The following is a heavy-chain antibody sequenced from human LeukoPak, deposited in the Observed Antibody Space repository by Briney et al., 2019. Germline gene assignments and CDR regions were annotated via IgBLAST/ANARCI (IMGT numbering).Heavy chain of an antibody. CDR1: GFTFSSYA. J-gene: IGHJ4*02. CDR3: AKIRLYYDSSGYLEYFDY. V-gene: IGHV3-23*01. Sequence: GGSLRLSCAASGFTFSSYAMSWVRQAPGKGLEWVSGISGTGGNTYYTDSVKGRFTISRDNSKNTLYLQMNSLRAEDTAVYYCAKIRLYYDSSGYLEYFDYWGQGTLVTVSS. CDR2: ISGTGGNT. D-gene: IGHD3-22*01.